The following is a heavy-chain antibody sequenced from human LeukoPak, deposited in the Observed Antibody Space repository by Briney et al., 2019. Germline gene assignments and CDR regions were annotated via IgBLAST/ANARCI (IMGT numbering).Heavy chain of an antibody. CDR1: GYTFTSYG. V-gene: IGHV1-18*01. Sequence: GASVKVSCKASGYTFTSYGISWVRQAPGQGLEWMGWISAYNGNTNYAQKLQGRVTMTTDTSTSTAYMELSSLRSEDTAVYYCARVRGITIFGVPDAFDIWGQGTMVTVSS. J-gene: IGHJ3*02. CDR2: ISAYNGNT. D-gene: IGHD3-3*01. CDR3: ARVRGITIFGVPDAFDI.